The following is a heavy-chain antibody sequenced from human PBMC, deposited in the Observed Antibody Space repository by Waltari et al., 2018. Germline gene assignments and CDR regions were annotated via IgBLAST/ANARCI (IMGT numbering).Heavy chain of an antibody. Sequence: EVQLVESGGGLVQPGGSLRLSCAASGFTFSSYSMNWVRQAPGKGLAWVSYISSSSSTIYYADSVKGRFTIPRDNAKNSLYLQMNSLRAEDTAVYYCARTTVVTPYRLYYYYYYYMDVWGKGTTVTVSS. J-gene: IGHJ6*03. D-gene: IGHD2-21*02. CDR1: GFTFSSYS. V-gene: IGHV3-48*01. CDR3: ARTTVVTPYRLYYYYYYYMDV. CDR2: ISSSSSTI.